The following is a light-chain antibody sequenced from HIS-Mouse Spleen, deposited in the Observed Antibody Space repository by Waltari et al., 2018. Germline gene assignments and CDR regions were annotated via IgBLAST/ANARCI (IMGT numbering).Light chain of an antibody. Sequence: QSALTQPASASGSPVQSITISCTGTSSDVGSYNLVSWYQQHPGKAPKLMIYEGSKRPSGVSNRFSGSKSGNTASLTISGLQAEDEADYYCCSYAGSSTWVFGGGTKLTVL. CDR2: EGS. V-gene: IGLV2-23*01. J-gene: IGLJ3*02. CDR1: SSDVGSYNL. CDR3: CSYAGSSTWV.